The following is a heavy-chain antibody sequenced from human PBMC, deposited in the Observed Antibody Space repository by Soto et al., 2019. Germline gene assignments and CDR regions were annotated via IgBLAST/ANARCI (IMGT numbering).Heavy chain of an antibody. CDR3: ARATVTTVATFEY. Sequence: PSQTLSLTCAISGYSVSSNSAAWNWISQAPSRGLEWLGRTYYRSKWYNDYAVSVKSRITMNPDTSKNQFSLQLNSVTPEDSAVYYCARATVTTVATFEYWGQGTMVTVSS. CDR1: GYSVSSNSAA. D-gene: IGHD1-1*01. J-gene: IGHJ4*02. V-gene: IGHV6-1*01. CDR2: TYYRSKWYN.